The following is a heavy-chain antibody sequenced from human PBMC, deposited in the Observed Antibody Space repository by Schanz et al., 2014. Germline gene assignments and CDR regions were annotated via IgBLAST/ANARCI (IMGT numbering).Heavy chain of an antibody. V-gene: IGHV3-74*03. J-gene: IGHJ6*02. CDR2: INSDDTTK. CDR3: AKDDTQVNGMDV. Sequence: EVRLVESGGGLVQSGGSLRFSCAASGFTFSSYWMHWVRQAPGKGLVWVSRINSDDTTKTYADSVKGRFTISRDNSKNTLYLQMNSLRVEDTAVYYCAKDDTQVNGMDVWGQGTTVTVSS. CDR1: GFTFSSYW.